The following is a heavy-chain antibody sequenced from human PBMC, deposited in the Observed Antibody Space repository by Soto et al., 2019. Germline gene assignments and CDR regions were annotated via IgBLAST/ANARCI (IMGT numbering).Heavy chain of an antibody. Sequence: LRLSCAASGFAFSSYWMSWVRQAPGKGLEWVANIKKDGSEEYYVDSVKGRFTISRDSAKNSLYLKMNSLRAEDTAVYYCATSSDTGYIFDFWGQGTLVTVSS. CDR1: GFAFSSYW. CDR2: IKKDGSEE. D-gene: IGHD6-6*01. J-gene: IGHJ4*02. CDR3: ATSSDTGYIFDF. V-gene: IGHV3-7*01.